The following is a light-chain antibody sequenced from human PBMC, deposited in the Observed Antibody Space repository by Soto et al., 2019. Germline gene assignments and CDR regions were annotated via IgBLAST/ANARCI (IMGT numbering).Light chain of an antibody. CDR1: QSVTSNY. J-gene: IGKJ5*01. V-gene: IGKV3-20*01. CDR3: QIYGSSPLIT. CDR2: VAS. Sequence: IVLTQSPGTLSLSPGERATLSCRASQSVTSNYLAWYQQKPGQAPRLLIYVASNRAAGIPDRFSGSGSGTDFSLTISRLELEDFAVYYCQIYGSSPLITFGQGTRLEIK.